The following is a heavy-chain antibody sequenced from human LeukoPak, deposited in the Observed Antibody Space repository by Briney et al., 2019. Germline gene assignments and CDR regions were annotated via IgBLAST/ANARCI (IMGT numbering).Heavy chain of an antibody. V-gene: IGHV3-23*01. D-gene: IGHD6-19*01. CDR2: MSASGGST. CDR3: AKGSGGGYSSGSAFDY. Sequence: PGGSLRLSCAASGFTFSSYAMTWVRQAPGMGLEWVSAMSASGGSTYIADSVKGRFTISRDKSNNTLYLQMNSLRVEDTAVYYCAKGSGGGYSSGSAFDYWGQGTLVTVSS. J-gene: IGHJ4*02. CDR1: GFTFSSYA.